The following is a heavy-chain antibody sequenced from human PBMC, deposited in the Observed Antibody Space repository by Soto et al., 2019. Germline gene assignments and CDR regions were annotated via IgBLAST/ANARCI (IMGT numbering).Heavy chain of an antibody. J-gene: IGHJ3*02. V-gene: IGHV3-23*01. CDR1: GFTFSSYA. CDR3: ARHYDFWSGYYPDAFDI. D-gene: IGHD3-3*01. Sequence: GGSLRLSCAASGFTFSSYAMSWVRQAPGKGLEWVSAISGSGGSTYYADSVKGRFTISRDNAKNSLYLQMNSLRAEDTAVYYCARHYDFWSGYYPDAFDIWGQGTMVTVSS. CDR2: ISGSGGST.